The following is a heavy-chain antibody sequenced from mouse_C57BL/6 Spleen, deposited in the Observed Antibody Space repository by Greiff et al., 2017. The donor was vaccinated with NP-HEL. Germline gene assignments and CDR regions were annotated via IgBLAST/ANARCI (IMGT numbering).Heavy chain of an antibody. CDR2: ISSGSSTI. D-gene: IGHD1-1*01. Sequence: EVNVVESGGGLVKPGGSLKLSCAASGFTFSDYGMHWVRQAPEKGLEWVAYISSGSSTIYYADTVKGRFTISRDNAKNTLFLQMTSLRSEDTAIYYCARCATVVAHWYFDVWGTGTTVTVSS. CDR3: ARCATVVAHWYFDV. J-gene: IGHJ1*03. V-gene: IGHV5-17*01. CDR1: GFTFSDYG.